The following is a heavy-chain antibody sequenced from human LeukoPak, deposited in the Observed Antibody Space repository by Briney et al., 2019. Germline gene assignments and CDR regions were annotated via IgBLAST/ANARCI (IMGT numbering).Heavy chain of an antibody. Sequence: ASVKVSCKASGYTFTSYYMHWVRQAPGQGLEWMGIINPSGGSTSYTQKFQGRVTMTRDMSISTSYMEVTGLRSDDTAVYFCARDGYCRGSSCPFQHWGQGTMVTVSS. CDR1: GYTFTSYY. CDR2: INPSGGST. D-gene: IGHD2-2*03. J-gene: IGHJ1*01. CDR3: ARDGYCRGSSCPFQH. V-gene: IGHV1-46*01.